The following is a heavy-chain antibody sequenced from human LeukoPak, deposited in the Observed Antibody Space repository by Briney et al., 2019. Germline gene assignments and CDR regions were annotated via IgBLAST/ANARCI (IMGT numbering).Heavy chain of an antibody. CDR2: ISTDGSNK. Sequence: QTGGSLRLSCAASGFIFSTKGMHWVRQAPGKGLEWVAIISTDGSNKYYADSVKGRFTISRDNPRNTLNLQMNSLRAEDTAVYYCAKDKGSSRRNANFHHWGQGTLVTVSS. D-gene: IGHD6-13*01. CDR3: AKDKGSSRRNANFHH. V-gene: IGHV3-30*18. J-gene: IGHJ1*01. CDR1: GFIFSTKG.